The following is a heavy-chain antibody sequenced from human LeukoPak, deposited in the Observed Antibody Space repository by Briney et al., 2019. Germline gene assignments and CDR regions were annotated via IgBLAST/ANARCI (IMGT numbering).Heavy chain of an antibody. CDR2: MIPNSGNT. V-gene: IGHV1-8*01. CDR1: GYTFTSYD. D-gene: IGHD7-27*01. Sequence: ASVKVSCKASGYTFTSYDVNWFRQATGQGLEWMGWMIPNSGNTGYAQNFQGRVSLTRDTSISTAYMELSSLRSEDTAVYYCAKNPALTGEFDSWGQGTLVTVSS. J-gene: IGHJ4*02. CDR3: AKNPALTGEFDS.